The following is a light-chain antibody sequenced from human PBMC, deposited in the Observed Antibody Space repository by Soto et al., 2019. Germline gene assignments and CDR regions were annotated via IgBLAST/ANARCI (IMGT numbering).Light chain of an antibody. Sequence: DIQMTQSPSTLSASVGDRVTITCRASQSINSWLAWNQHKPGKATKLLLYKASSLESGVPSRFSGSGSGTEFTLTISTLQPEDFASYYCLQYNSHSWTFGQETKVEMK. V-gene: IGKV1-5*03. CDR3: LQYNSHSWT. J-gene: IGKJ1*01. CDR2: KAS. CDR1: QSINSW.